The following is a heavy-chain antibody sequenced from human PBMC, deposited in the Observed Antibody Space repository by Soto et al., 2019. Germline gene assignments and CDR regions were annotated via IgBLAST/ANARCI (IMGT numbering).Heavy chain of an antibody. CDR2: ISSSGGSI. CDR3: AANCVGGSCYSGY. Sequence: EVQLVESGGGLVKPGGSLRLSCAASGFTFSSHAMNWVRQAPGKGLEWVSSISSSGGSIYYADSVRGRFTISRDNAKNSLFLQMTSLRAKDTAVYYCAANCVGGSCYSGYRGQGTLVTVSS. J-gene: IGHJ4*02. CDR1: GFTFSSHA. V-gene: IGHV3-21*01. D-gene: IGHD2-15*01.